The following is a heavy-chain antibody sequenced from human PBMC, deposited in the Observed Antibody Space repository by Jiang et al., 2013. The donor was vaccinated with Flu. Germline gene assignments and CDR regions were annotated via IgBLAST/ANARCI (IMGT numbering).Heavy chain of an antibody. CDR3: AHSFFWSGLSAFDP. CDR2: DDK. V-gene: IGHV2-5*01. D-gene: IGHD3-3*01. Sequence: DDKRYSPSLKSRLTITKDTSKNQVVLTMTNMDPVDTATYYCAHSFFWSGLSAFDPWGQGTLVTVSS. J-gene: IGHJ5*02.